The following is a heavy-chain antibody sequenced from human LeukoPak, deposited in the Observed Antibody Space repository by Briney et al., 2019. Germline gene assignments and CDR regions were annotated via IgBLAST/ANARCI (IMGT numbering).Heavy chain of an antibody. J-gene: IGHJ4*02. CDR3: ARDVVGASPYFDY. CDR2: IIPILGIA. Sequence: SVKVSCKASGGTFSSYTISWVRQAPGQGLEWMGRIIPILGIANYAQKFQGRVTMTTDTSTSTAYMELRSLRSDDTAVYYCARDVVGASPYFDYWGQGTLVTVSS. V-gene: IGHV1-69*04. D-gene: IGHD1-26*01. CDR1: GGTFSSYT.